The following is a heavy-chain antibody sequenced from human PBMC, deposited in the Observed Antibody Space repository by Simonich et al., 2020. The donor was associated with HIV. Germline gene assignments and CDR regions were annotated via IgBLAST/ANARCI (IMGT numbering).Heavy chain of an antibody. V-gene: IGHV1-2*06. CDR1: GYTFTDYY. CDR3: ATHGPGSSSSALDI. D-gene: IGHD6-6*01. Sequence: QVQLVQSGAEVKKPGASVKVSCKASGYTFTDYYIHWVRQAPGQGLEGMGRISPNNGGTDYPQKFQGRVTMTRDTSISTAYLGLSRLRFDDTAVYYCATHGPGSSSSALDIWGQGTTVTVSS. J-gene: IGHJ3*02. CDR2: ISPNNGGT.